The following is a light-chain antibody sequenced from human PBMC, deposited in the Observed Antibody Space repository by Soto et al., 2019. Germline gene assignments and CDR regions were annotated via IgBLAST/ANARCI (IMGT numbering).Light chain of an antibody. CDR3: QQYYSTPHT. J-gene: IGKJ2*01. CDR1: QSVLYSSNNKNY. V-gene: IGKV4-1*01. CDR2: WAS. Sequence: DIAMTQSPDSLAVSLGERATINCKSGQSVLYSSNNKNYLAWYQQKPGQPPKLLIYWASTRESGVPDRFSGSGSGTDFTLTISSLQAEDVAVYYCQQYYSTPHTFGQGTKLEIK.